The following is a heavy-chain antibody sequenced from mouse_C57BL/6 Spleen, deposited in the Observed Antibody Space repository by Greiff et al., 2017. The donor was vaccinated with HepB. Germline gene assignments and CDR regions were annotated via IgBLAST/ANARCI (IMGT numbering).Heavy chain of an antibody. V-gene: IGHV1-22*01. CDR3: ADDDYDGGRFAY. CDR1: GYTFTDYN. D-gene: IGHD2-4*01. Sequence: EVQLQQSGPELVKPGASVKLSCKASGYTFTDYNMHWVKQSHGKSPEWIGYINPNTGGTSFNQKFKGKATLTVSKSSSTAYMELRSLTPEDSAVFYCADDDYDGGRFAYWGQGTLVTVSA. CDR2: INPNTGGT. J-gene: IGHJ3*01.